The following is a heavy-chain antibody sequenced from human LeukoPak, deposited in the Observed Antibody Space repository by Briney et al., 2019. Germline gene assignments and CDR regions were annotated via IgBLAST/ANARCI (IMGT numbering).Heavy chain of an antibody. CDR3: ASISRPGIAAAGTPRDY. CDR2: INHSGST. CDR1: GGSFSGYY. D-gene: IGHD6-13*01. J-gene: IGHJ4*02. Sequence: PSETLSLTCAVYGGSFSGYYWSWIRQPPGKGLEWIGEINHSGSTNYNPSLKSRVTISVDTSKNQFSLKLSSVTAADTAVYYCASISRPGIAAAGTPRDYWGQGTLVTVSS. V-gene: IGHV4-34*01.